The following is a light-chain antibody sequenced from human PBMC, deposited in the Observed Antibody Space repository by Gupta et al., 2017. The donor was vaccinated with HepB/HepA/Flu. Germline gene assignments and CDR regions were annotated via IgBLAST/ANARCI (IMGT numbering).Light chain of an antibody. J-gene: IGKJ1*01. V-gene: IGKV1-12*01. CDR2: ATS. CDR1: QSIDSW. CDR3: QQAKNFPRT. Sequence: DIQMTPPPSYLSASVGDRVTITCRASQSIDSWLVWYQQRPGEAPKLLIYATSTLQTGVPSRFSGSGHETNFTLTISSLQPEDFATYYCQQAKNFPRTFGQGTKVEVK.